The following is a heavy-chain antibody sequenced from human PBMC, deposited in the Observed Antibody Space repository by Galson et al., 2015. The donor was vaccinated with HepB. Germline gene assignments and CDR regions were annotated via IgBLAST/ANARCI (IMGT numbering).Heavy chain of an antibody. Sequence: TLSLTCAVSGDSINSSAYYWNWIRQHPGKGLEWIGYIYYSGSIYYNPSLRSRITISLDTSKNQFSLKLRSVTAADTAMYYCVRQQQLVLSFDDWGQGALVTVSS. CDR3: VRQQQLVLSFDD. CDR2: IYYSGSI. J-gene: IGHJ4*02. V-gene: IGHV4-31*11. D-gene: IGHD6-6*01. CDR1: GDSINSSAYY.